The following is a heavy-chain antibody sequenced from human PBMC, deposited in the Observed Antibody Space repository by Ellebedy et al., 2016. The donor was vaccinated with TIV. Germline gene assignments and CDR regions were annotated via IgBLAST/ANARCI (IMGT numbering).Heavy chain of an antibody. CDR3: ARYRLGQGLAYQFLDY. Sequence: AASVKVSCKASGGTFSSYTISWVRQAPGQGLEWMGGIIPIFGAADYAQKFQGRVTITADESTSTAYMELSSLRSDDTAVYYCARYRLGQGLAYQFLDYWGQGTLVTVSS. V-gene: IGHV1-69*13. CDR1: GGTFSSYT. D-gene: IGHD2-2*01. J-gene: IGHJ4*02. CDR2: IIPIFGAA.